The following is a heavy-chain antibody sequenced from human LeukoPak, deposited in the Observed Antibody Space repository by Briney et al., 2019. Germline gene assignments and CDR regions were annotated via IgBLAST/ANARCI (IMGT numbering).Heavy chain of an antibody. CDR3: ARGLGAQGRKDFDN. Sequence: ASVTVSCKASGYTFTNYYMHWVRQAPGQGLEWMGWINPNLGTTNYAQKFQGRVTMTRDTSISTAYMELSRLGSDDTAVYYCARGLGAQGRKDFDNWGQGTLVTVSS. CDR1: GYTFTNYY. V-gene: IGHV1-2*02. CDR2: INPNLGTT. J-gene: IGHJ4*02. D-gene: IGHD1-26*01.